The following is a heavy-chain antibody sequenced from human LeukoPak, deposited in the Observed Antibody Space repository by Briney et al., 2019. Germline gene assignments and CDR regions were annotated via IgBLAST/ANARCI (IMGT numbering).Heavy chain of an antibody. CDR3: ARDDNAFDI. Sequence: SETLSLTCTVASGSINSYYWSWIRPPPGQGLDWIGYIYYSGSTNYNPSLKSRVTISVDTSKNQFSLKLSSVTAADTAVYYCARDDNAFDIWGQGTMVTVSS. V-gene: IGHV4-59*01. CDR2: IYYSGST. CDR1: SGSINSYY. J-gene: IGHJ3*02. D-gene: IGHD3-22*01.